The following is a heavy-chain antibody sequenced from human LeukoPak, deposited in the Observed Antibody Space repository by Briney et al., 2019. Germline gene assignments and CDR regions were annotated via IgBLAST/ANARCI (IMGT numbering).Heavy chain of an antibody. Sequence: GGSLRLSCAASGLTFSSYWMRWVRQAPGKGLEWVANIKRDGSEKYYVDSVKGRFTISRDNAKNSLYLQMNSLRAEDTAVYYCAREHDYGDYYLHYWGQGTLVTVSS. CDR3: AREHDYGDYYLHY. J-gene: IGHJ4*02. CDR1: GLTFSSYW. V-gene: IGHV3-7*01. CDR2: IKRDGSEK. D-gene: IGHD4-17*01.